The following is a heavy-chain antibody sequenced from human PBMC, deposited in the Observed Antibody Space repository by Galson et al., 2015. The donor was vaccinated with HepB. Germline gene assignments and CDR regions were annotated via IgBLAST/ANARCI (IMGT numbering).Heavy chain of an antibody. D-gene: IGHD4-23*01. J-gene: IGHJ4*02. CDR1: GFTFSDHY. CDR2: TRNKANSYTT. V-gene: IGHV3-72*01. Sequence: SLRLSCAASGFTFSDHYMDWVRQAPGKGLEWVGRTRNKANSYTTEYAASVKGRFTISRDDSKNSLYLQMNSLKTEDTAVYYCARGDYGGNIDYWGQGTLVTVSS. CDR3: ARGDYGGNIDY.